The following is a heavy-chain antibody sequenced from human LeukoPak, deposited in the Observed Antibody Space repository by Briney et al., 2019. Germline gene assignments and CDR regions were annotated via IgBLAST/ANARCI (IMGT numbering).Heavy chain of an antibody. CDR2: INSDGSST. Sequence: GGSLRLSYPASGFTFSSYWMHWVRQAPGKGLVWVSRINSDGSSTSYADSVKGRFTISRDNAKNTLYLQMNSLRAEDTAVYYCARGLYSSSYNDYWGQGTLVTVSS. CDR1: GFTFSSYW. V-gene: IGHV3-74*01. CDR3: ARGLYSSSYNDY. D-gene: IGHD6-6*01. J-gene: IGHJ4*02.